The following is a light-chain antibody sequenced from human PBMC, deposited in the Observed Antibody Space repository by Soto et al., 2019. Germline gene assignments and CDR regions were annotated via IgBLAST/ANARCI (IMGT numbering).Light chain of an antibody. CDR3: QQRSDSIT. CDR2: DAS. V-gene: IGKV3-11*01. CDR1: QSVVSK. Sequence: EIVMTQSPATLSVSPGARAPLSCRARQSVVSKLAWYQQKPGQAPRLLIYDASTRAPGIPARFSGRGSGADFTLTISSLEPEDFAVYYCQQRSDSITFGQGTRLEIK. J-gene: IGKJ5*01.